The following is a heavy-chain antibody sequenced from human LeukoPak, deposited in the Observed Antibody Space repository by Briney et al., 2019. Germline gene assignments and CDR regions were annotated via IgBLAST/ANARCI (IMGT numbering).Heavy chain of an antibody. Sequence: GASVKVSCKASGGTFSSYAISWVRQAPGQGLEWMGRIIPILGIANYAQKFQGRVTITADKSTSTAYMELRSLRSDDTAVYYCARDPVDTRNRAYYYYYGMDVWGQGTTVTVSS. V-gene: IGHV1-69*04. CDR3: ARDPVDTRNRAYYYYYGMDV. CDR2: IIPILGIA. J-gene: IGHJ6*02. CDR1: GGTFSSYA. D-gene: IGHD5-18*01.